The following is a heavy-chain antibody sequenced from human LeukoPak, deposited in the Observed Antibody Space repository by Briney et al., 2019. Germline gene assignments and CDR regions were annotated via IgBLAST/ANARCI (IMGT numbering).Heavy chain of an antibody. CDR2: ISYDGSNK. Sequence: PSETLSLTCTVSGGSISSGGYYWSWVRQAPGKGLEWVAVISYDGSNKYYADSVKGRFTISRDNSKNTLYLQMNSLRAEDTAVYYCAKDKDVVVPTAMEFDYWGQGTLVTVSS. J-gene: IGHJ4*02. V-gene: IGHV3-30*18. CDR1: GGSISSGG. CDR3: AKDKDVVVPTAMEFDY. D-gene: IGHD2-2*01.